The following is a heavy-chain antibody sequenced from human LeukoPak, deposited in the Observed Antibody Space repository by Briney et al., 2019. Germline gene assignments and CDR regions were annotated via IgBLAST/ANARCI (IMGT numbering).Heavy chain of an antibody. CDR2: VSGADGTT. D-gene: IGHD2-2*01. CDR1: GFTISDFW. Sequence: GGSLRLSCAASGFTISDFWMTWVRQAPGKGLEWVSGVSGADGTTYYADSVKGRFTISRDNSKSILYLQMNNLRAEDTAVYYCAKHWSYCSTTSCFFNYYYYYMDVWGKGTTVTVSS. V-gene: IGHV3-23*01. CDR3: AKHWSYCSTTSCFFNYYYYYMDV. J-gene: IGHJ6*03.